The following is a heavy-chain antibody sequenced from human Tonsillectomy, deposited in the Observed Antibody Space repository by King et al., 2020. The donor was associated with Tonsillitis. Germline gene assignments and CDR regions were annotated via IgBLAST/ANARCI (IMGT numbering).Heavy chain of an antibody. CDR3: ARDEREDFWSGYYISAFDI. CDR2: INSYSGGT. Sequence: VQLVQSGAEVKKPGASVKVSCKASGYTFTDYYMHWVRQAPGQGLEWMGWINSYSGGTNYAQKFQGRVTMTRDTSISTAYMELSRLRSDDTAVYYCARDEREDFWSGYYISAFDIWGQGTMVTVSS. D-gene: IGHD3-3*01. CDR1: GYTFTDYY. V-gene: IGHV1-2*02. J-gene: IGHJ3*02.